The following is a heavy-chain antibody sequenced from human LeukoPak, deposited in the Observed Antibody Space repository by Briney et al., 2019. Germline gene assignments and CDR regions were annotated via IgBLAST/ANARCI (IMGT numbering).Heavy chain of an antibody. D-gene: IGHD3-22*01. J-gene: IGHJ3*02. V-gene: IGHV4-30-4*01. Sequence: SQTLSLTCTVSGGSITRGDYYWHWIRQPPGKGLEWIGNIYHSGSTFYNPSLKSRVIILEDTSKNQFSLKLTSVTAADTAVYYCARDGYYDSTAYDHDYDAFDIWGHGTMVTVSS. CDR3: ARDGYYDSTAYDHDYDAFDI. CDR2: IYHSGST. CDR1: GGSITRGDYY.